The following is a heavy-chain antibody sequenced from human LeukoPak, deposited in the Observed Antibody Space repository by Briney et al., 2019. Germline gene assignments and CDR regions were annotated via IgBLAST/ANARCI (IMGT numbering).Heavy chain of an antibody. CDR1: GGSISSSSYY. J-gene: IGHJ4*02. Sequence: SETLSLTSTVYGGSISSSSYYWGWIRQPPGKGLEWIGSIYYSGSTYYNPSLKSRVTISVDTSKNQFSLKLSSVTAADTAVYYCASGGSGYYFDYWGQGTLVTVSS. V-gene: IGHV4-39*07. D-gene: IGHD3-22*01. CDR3: ASGGSGYYFDY. CDR2: IYYSGST.